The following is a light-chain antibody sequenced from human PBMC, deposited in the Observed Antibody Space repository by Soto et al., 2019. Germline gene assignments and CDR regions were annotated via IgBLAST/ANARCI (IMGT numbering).Light chain of an antibody. J-gene: IGKJ4*01. CDR2: KAS. Sequence: DIQMTKSPSTMSASVGYRVTITCRASQSISTWLAWYQQKPGKAPKLLIYKASGLESGVPSRFSGSGSGTDFTLTISSLQPDDFATYYCQQYNSYSPLTFGGGTKVDI. V-gene: IGKV1-5*03. CDR1: QSISTW. CDR3: QQYNSYSPLT.